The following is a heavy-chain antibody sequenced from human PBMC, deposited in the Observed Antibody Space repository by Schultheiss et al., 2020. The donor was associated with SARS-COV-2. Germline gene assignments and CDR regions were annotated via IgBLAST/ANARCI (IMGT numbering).Heavy chain of an antibody. V-gene: IGHV4-61*02. Sequence: SETLSLTCTVSGGSISSGSYYWSWIRQPAGKGLEWIGRIYTSGSTNYNPSLKSRVTISVDTSKNQFSLKLSSVTAADTAVYYCARVAGTRPGANWFDPWGQGTLVTVSS. J-gene: IGHJ5*02. CDR1: GGSISSGSYY. CDR2: IYTSGST. D-gene: IGHD6-19*01. CDR3: ARVAGTRPGANWFDP.